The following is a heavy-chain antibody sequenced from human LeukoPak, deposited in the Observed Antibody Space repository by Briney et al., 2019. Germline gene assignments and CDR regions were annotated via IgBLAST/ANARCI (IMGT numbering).Heavy chain of an antibody. V-gene: IGHV1-69*13. Sequence: GASVKVSCKASGGTFNSYAISWVRQAPGQGLEWMGGIIPVFGTAIYAQKFQGRVTITADASSSTAYMELSSLRSEDTAVYYCAREGAFGELSPYYFDYWGQGTLVTVSS. CDR3: AREGAFGELSPYYFDY. J-gene: IGHJ4*02. CDR1: GGTFNSYA. CDR2: IIPVFGTA. D-gene: IGHD3-10*01.